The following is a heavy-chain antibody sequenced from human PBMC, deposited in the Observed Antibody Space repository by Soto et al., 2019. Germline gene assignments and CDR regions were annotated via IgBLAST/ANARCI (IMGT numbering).Heavy chain of an antibody. CDR2: IQNSGGSS. CDR1: GIMLSRYG. CDR3: AKNPSYGPPNC. Sequence: GGTLRLPCAAAGIMLSRYGLSWVRKAPGKGLQWDATIQNSGGSSNYVESVRSRFTLSRDNTRDPLYFQLHKLRPEASAVHYCAKNPSYGPPNCRGQWARGTFGS. D-gene: IGHD7-27*01. J-gene: IGHJ1*01. V-gene: IGHV3-23*01.